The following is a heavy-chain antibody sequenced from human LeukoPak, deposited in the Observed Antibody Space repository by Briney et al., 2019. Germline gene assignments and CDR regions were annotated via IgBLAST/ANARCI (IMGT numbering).Heavy chain of an antibody. CDR3: ARSKGLRLPHDY. CDR1: GYTFTGYY. J-gene: IGHJ4*02. D-gene: IGHD5-12*01. V-gene: IGHV1-18*04. Sequence: ASVKVSCKASGYTFTGYYMHWVRQAPGQGLEWMGWISAYNGNTNYAQKLQGRVTMTTDTSTSTAYMELRSLRSDDTAVYYCARSKGLRLPHDYWGQGTLVTVSS. CDR2: ISAYNGNT.